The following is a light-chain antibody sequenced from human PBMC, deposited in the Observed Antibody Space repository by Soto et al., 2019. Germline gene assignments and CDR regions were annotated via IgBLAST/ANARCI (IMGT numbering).Light chain of an antibody. V-gene: IGLV2-23*02. Sequence: QSALAQPASVSGSPGQSITISCTGTSSDVGSYNLVSWYQQHPGKAPKLMIYEVSKRPSGVSNRFSGSKSGNTAYLTITELQAEDEADYYCCSYAGSSTSYVFGTGTKVTVL. CDR1: SSDVGSYNL. CDR3: CSYAGSSTSYV. CDR2: EVS. J-gene: IGLJ1*01.